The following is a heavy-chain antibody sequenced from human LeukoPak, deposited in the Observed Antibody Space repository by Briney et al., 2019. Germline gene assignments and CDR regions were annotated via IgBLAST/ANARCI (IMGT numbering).Heavy chain of an antibody. V-gene: IGHV3-30*18. D-gene: IGHD2-21*02. CDR1: GFPFSKYA. J-gene: IGHJ1*01. CDR2: ISSDGSNK. Sequence: PGRSLRLSCAASGFPFSKYAMFWVRQAPGKGLEWVAVISSDGSNKYYADSVRGRFTISRDNPKSTLSLQMNSLRGEDTAIYYCAKDTEDIGRCGGDCNYFQHRDHGTLVTVSS. CDR3: AKDTEDIGRCGGDCNYFQH.